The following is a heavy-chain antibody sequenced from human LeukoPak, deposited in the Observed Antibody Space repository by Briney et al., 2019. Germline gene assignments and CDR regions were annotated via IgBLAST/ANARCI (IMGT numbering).Heavy chain of an antibody. CDR1: GGSLSSGGYS. J-gene: IGHJ3*02. CDR3: ARTYYYGSGSYYDSRDGFDI. V-gene: IGHV4-30-2*01. D-gene: IGHD3-10*01. CDR2: IYHSGST. Sequence: SQTLSLTCAVSGGSLSSGGYSWSWIRQPPGRGLEWIGYIYHSGSTYYNPSLKSRVTISVDRSKNQFSLELSSVTAADTAVYYCARTYYYGSGSYYDSRDGFDIWGQGTMVTVSS.